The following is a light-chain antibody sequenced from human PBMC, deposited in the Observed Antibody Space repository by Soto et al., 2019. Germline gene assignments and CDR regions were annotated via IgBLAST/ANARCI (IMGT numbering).Light chain of an antibody. V-gene: IGLV2-8*01. Sequence: QSALTQPPSASGSPGQSVTISCTGTSSDVGGYNYVSWYQQHPGKAPKLMIYEVTKRPSGVPDRFSGSKSGNTASLTVSGLQAEDEADYYCSSYSGSNKLLFGGGTKLPS. CDR2: EVT. CDR3: SSYSGSNKLL. CDR1: SSDVGGYNY. J-gene: IGLJ2*01.